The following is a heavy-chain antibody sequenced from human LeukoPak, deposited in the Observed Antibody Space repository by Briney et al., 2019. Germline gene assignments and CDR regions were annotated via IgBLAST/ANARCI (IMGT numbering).Heavy chain of an antibody. D-gene: IGHD3-10*01. CDR2: IKHGGST. CDR1: GASFSGYY. Sequence: SATLSLTCAVYGASFSGYYWGWVRQHPRKGLEWLGEIKHGGSTNYNPAHKRRVIISVDTSNTLYPLKLSSVTAAATAVYYCARVITMVRGVIRYGMDVWGKGTTVTVSS. CDR3: ARVITMVRGVIRYGMDV. J-gene: IGHJ6*04. V-gene: IGHV4-34*01.